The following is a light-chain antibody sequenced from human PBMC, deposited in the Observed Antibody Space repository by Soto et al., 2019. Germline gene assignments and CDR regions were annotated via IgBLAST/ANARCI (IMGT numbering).Light chain of an antibody. Sequence: QSVLTQPPSASGTPGQRVTISCSGSSSNIGRNTVNWYQQLPGTAPKLLIYSNNQRPSGVPDRFSGSKSGTSASLAISGLQSEDEDDYYCAAWDDSLNGPVFGGGTQLTVL. CDR2: SNN. V-gene: IGLV1-44*01. CDR1: SSNIGRNT. J-gene: IGLJ3*02. CDR3: AAWDDSLNGPV.